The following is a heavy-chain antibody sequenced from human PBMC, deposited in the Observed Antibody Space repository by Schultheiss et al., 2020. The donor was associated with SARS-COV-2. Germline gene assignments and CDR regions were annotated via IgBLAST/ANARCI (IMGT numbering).Heavy chain of an antibody. CDR2: ISSSGSTI. J-gene: IGHJ4*02. D-gene: IGHD4-23*01. CDR1: GFTFSDYY. CDR3: ASPVYGGNPIDFDY. Sequence: GGSLRLSCAASGFTFSDYYMSWIRQAPGKGLEWVSYISSSGSTIYYADSVKGRFTISRDNAKNSLYLQMNSLRAEDTAVYYCASPVYGGNPIDFDYWGQGNLVTVSS. V-gene: IGHV3-11*04.